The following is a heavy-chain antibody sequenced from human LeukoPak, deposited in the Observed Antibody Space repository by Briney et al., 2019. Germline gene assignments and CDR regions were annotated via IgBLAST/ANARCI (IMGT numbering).Heavy chain of an antibody. Sequence: GGSLRLSCAASGFTFSSYGMHWVRQAPGKGLEWVAFIRYDGSNKYYADSVKGRFTISRDNSKNTLYFQMNSLRAEDTAVYYCAKGSKAVVFTRDHYMDVWGEGSTVTISS. CDR3: AKGSKAVVFTRDHYMDV. D-gene: IGHD3-22*01. J-gene: IGHJ6*03. V-gene: IGHV3-30*02. CDR2: IRYDGSNK. CDR1: GFTFSSYG.